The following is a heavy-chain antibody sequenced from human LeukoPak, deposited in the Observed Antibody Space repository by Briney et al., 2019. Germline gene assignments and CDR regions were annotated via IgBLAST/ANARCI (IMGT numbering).Heavy chain of an antibody. V-gene: IGHV3-9*02. CDR2: ISWNSGTI. D-gene: IGHD4-23*01. Sequence: PGGSLRLSCLASGFTSDAMHWVRQSPGQGLEWVSGISWNSGTIGYADSVKGRFTVSRDNAKNSMYLQMNGLRVKDTALYYCAKSYINYGGNAADAFDIWGQGTMVTVSS. J-gene: IGHJ3*02. CDR1: GFTSDA. CDR3: AKSYINYGGNAADAFDI.